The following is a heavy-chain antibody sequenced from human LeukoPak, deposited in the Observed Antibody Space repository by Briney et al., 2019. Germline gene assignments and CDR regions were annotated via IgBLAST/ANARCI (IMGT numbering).Heavy chain of an antibody. CDR1: GITLSNYG. D-gene: IGHD3-22*01. J-gene: IGHJ4*02. V-gene: IGHV3-23*01. Sequence: GGSLRLSCAVSGITLSNYGMSWVRQAPGKGLEWVAGISDRGSRTSYADSVKGRFTISTDHPKNTLYLQMNSLRAEDTAVYFCAKRGVVIRVILVGFHKEAYYFDSWGQGALVTVSP. CDR3: AKRGVVIRVILVGFHKEAYYFDS. CDR2: ISDRGSRT.